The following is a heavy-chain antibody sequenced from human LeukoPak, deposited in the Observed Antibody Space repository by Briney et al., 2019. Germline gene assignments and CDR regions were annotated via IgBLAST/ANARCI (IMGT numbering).Heavy chain of an antibody. Sequence: GASVKVSCKASGYTFTNYAISWVRQAPGQGLEWMGWISTYNGNTNYAQMLQGRVTMTTDTSTGTAYMELRSLRSDDTAVYHCAREGDGYVYGDFDYWGQGTLVTVSS. V-gene: IGHV1-18*01. J-gene: IGHJ4*02. D-gene: IGHD5-24*01. CDR1: GYTFTNYA. CDR2: ISTYNGNT. CDR3: AREGDGYVYGDFDY.